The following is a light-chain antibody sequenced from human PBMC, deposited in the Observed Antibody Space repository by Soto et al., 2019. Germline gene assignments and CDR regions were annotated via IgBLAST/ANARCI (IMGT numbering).Light chain of an antibody. J-gene: IGKJ4*01. V-gene: IGKV3-11*01. CDR3: QQRSNWPLT. CDR2: DAS. CDR1: QSVGSS. Sequence: EIVLTQSPATLSLSPGERVTLSGRASQSVGSSLAGYQQKPGQAPRLLIYDASNRDTGIPARFRGSGSGPDFTLTSSSLEPEDFAVYYCQQRSNWPLTFGGGTKVEI.